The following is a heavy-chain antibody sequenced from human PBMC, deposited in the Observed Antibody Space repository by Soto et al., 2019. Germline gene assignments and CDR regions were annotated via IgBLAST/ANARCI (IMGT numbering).Heavy chain of an antibody. V-gene: IGHV3-30*18. CDR2: ISYDGSDK. CDR3: AKDFAGTWLIDY. D-gene: IGHD6-13*01. CDR1: GFTFSNYG. J-gene: IGHJ4*02. Sequence: QVQLVESGGGVVQPGRSLRLSCAASGFTFSNYGMHWVRQAPGKGLEWVAVISYDGSDKHYADSVKGRFTISRDNPKNTLFLQMNSLRAEDTAVYYCAKDFAGTWLIDYWGQGTLVTVST.